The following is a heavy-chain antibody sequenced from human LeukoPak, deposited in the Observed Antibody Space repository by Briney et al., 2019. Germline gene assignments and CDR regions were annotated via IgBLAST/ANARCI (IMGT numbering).Heavy chain of an antibody. V-gene: IGHV1-18*01. J-gene: IGHJ4*02. CDR3: ARGGSSGWRTPNDDY. CDR1: GYTFTTYG. Sequence: ASVKVSCKASGYTFTTYGISWVRQAPGRGLEWMGWISTYNAITNYAQKLQGRVTMTTDTSTSTAYMELRSLRSDDTAVYYCARGGSSGWRTPNDDYWGQGTLVTVSS. D-gene: IGHD6-19*01. CDR2: ISTYNAIT.